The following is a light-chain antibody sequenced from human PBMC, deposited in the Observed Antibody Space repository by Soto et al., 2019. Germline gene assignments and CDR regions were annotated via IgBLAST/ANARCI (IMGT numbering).Light chain of an antibody. CDR3: QQHENPPIT. Sequence: DIKMTQSPSSLSASVGGRVTISCQASQDIRHFLSWYLQKPGKAPKLLIFDASSLVTGVPSRFSGSGSGTDFTFTISSLQPEDIGTYYCQQHENPPITFGQGTRLE. CDR1: QDIRHF. V-gene: IGKV1-33*01. J-gene: IGKJ5*01. CDR2: DAS.